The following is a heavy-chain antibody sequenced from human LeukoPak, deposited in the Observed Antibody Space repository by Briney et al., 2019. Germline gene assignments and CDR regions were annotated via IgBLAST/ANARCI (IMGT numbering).Heavy chain of an antibody. J-gene: IGHJ4*02. CDR3: ARWIGGYSSDY. Sequence: PSETLSLTCTVSGGFISSYYWSWIRQPPGKGLEWIGYIYYSGSTYYNPSLKSRVTISVDTSKNQFSLKLSSVTAADTAVYYCARWIGGYSSDYWGQGTLVTVAS. D-gene: IGHD3-22*01. V-gene: IGHV4-59*04. CDR1: GGFISSYY. CDR2: IYYSGST.